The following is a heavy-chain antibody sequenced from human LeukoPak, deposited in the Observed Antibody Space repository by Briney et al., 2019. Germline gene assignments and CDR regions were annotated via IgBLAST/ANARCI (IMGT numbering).Heavy chain of an antibody. CDR1: GFTLSSYG. V-gene: IGHV3-30*18. Sequence: GGSLRLSCAASGFTLSSYGMHWVRQAPGKGLEWVAVISYDGSNKYYADSVKGRFTISRDNSKNTLYLQMNSLRAEDTAVYYCAKDRRYQLLYWFDPWGQGTLVTVSS. CDR3: AKDRRYQLLYWFDP. CDR2: ISYDGSNK. D-gene: IGHD2-2*01. J-gene: IGHJ5*02.